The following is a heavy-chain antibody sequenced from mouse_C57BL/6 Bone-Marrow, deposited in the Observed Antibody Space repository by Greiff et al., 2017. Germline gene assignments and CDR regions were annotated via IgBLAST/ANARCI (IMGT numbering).Heavy chain of an antibody. CDR1: GFTFSSYG. CDR2: ISRGGSYT. V-gene: IGHV5-6*02. CDR3: AGASILYYYAMDY. J-gene: IGHJ4*01. Sequence: EVKLVESGGDLVKPGGSLKLSCAASGFTFSSYGMSWVRQTPDKRLEWVATISRGGSYTYYPDSVKGRFTISRDNATNTLYLQMSSLKSEDTAMYYCAGASILYYYAMDYWGQGTSVTVSS. D-gene: IGHD2-10*02.